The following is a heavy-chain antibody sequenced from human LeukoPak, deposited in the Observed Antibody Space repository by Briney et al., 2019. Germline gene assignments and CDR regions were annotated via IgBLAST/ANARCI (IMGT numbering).Heavy chain of an antibody. Sequence: PSETLSLTCTVAGGSISSGAYYWSWIRQPPGKGLEWIGYIYHSGSTYYNPSLKSRVTISIDRSKNQFSLKLTSVTAADTAVYYCAREVTIDAWFDPWGQGTLVTVSS. CDR1: GGSISSGAYY. CDR2: IYHSGST. V-gene: IGHV4-30-2*01. J-gene: IGHJ5*02. CDR3: AREVTIDAWFDP.